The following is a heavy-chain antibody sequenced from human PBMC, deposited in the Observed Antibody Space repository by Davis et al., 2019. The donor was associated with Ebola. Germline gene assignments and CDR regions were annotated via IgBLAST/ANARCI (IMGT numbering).Heavy chain of an antibody. CDR1: GGSISSYY. Sequence: SETLSLTCTVSGGSISSYYWSWIRQPPGKGLEWIGYIYYSGSTNYNPSLKSRVTISVDTSKNQFSLKLSSVTAADTAVYYCARQVGDGYDRFDYWGQGILVTVSS. V-gene: IGHV4-59*01. J-gene: IGHJ4*02. CDR3: ARQVGDGYDRFDY. CDR2: IYYSGST. D-gene: IGHD5-12*01.